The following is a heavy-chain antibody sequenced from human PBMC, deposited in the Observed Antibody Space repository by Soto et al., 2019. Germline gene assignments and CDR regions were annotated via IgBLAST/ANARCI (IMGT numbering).Heavy chain of an antibody. D-gene: IGHD3-3*01. CDR1: GFTFSTYA. V-gene: IGHV3-23*01. CDR2: ISSSGDAT. J-gene: IGHJ6*02. CDR3: AKNGDFWSWGMGV. Sequence: GGSLRLSCAASGFTFSTYAMTWVRQAPGKGLEWVSIISSSGDATYYVDSVKGRFTISRDNSRNTVNLQMNSLRAEDTAVYYCAKNGDFWSWGMGVWGQGTTVTVSS.